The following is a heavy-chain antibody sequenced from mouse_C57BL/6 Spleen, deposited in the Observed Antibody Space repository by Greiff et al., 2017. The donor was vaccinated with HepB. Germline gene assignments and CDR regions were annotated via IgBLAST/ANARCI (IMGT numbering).Heavy chain of an antibody. CDR2: ISSGSSTI. Sequence: EVQVVESGGGLVKPGGSLKLSCAASGFTFSDYGMHWVRQAPEKGLEWVAYISSGSSTIYYADTVKGRFTISRDNAKNTLFLQMTSMRSEDTAMYYCARRGDGSSYGDYAMDYWGQGTSVTVSS. CDR1: GFTFSDYG. J-gene: IGHJ4*01. V-gene: IGHV5-17*01. D-gene: IGHD1-1*01. CDR3: ARRGDGSSYGDYAMDY.